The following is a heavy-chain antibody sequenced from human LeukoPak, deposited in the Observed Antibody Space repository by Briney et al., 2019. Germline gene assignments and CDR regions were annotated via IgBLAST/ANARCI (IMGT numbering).Heavy chain of an antibody. V-gene: IGHV3-30-3*01. CDR1: GFTFISYA. D-gene: IGHD3-22*01. CDR2: ISYDGSNK. J-gene: IGHJ4*02. CDR3: AREGHYYDSSGPTGAFDY. Sequence: AGGSLRLSCAASGFTFISYAMHWVRQAPGKGLEWVAVISYDGSNKYYADSVKGRFTISRDNSKNTLYLQMNSLRAEDTAVYYCAREGHYYDSSGPTGAFDYWGQGTLVTVSS.